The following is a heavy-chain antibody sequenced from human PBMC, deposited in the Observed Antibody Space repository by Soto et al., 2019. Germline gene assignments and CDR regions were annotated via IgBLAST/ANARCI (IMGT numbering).Heavy chain of an antibody. CDR2: IKQDGSEE. J-gene: IGHJ4*02. V-gene: IGHV3-7*01. CDR3: ASQRRDGYFGDY. Sequence: GGSLRLSCVGSGFTFQTYWMTWVRQAPGKGLEWVANIKQDGSEEHYVDSGKGRFTISRDNAKNSLYLQMNSLRAEDTAVYYCASQRRDGYFGDYWGQGTLVTVPQ. CDR1: GFTFQTYW. D-gene: IGHD5-12*01.